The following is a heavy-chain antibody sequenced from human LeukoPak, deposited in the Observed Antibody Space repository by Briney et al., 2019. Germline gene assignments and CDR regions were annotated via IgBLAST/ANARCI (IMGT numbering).Heavy chain of an antibody. J-gene: IGHJ4*02. D-gene: IGHD6-19*01. CDR2: ISYSGGST. Sequence: GGSLRLSCVASGFSFSNLAMGWVRQAPGKGLEWVSVISYSGGSTYYADSVKGRFTISRDNSRNTLYLRLNSLRDEDRAVYYCAKDARRSSGWYFFDHWGQGTLVTVSS. CDR1: GFSFSNLA. CDR3: AKDARRSSGWYFFDH. V-gene: IGHV3-23*01.